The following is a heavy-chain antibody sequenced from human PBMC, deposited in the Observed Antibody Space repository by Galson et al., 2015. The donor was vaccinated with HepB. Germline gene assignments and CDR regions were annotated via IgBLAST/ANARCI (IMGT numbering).Heavy chain of an antibody. D-gene: IGHD3-22*01. J-gene: IGHJ4*02. V-gene: IGHV3-23*01. Sequence: SLRLSCAASGFTFSSYAMSWVRQAPGKGLEWVSAISGSGGSTYYADSVKGRFTISRDNSKNTLYLQMNSLRAEDTAVYYCSKYGSSGWYGYYYDSSGYSDYLGQGTLVTVSS. CDR1: GFTFSSYA. CDR3: SKYGSSGWYGYYYDSSGYSDY. CDR2: ISGSGGST.